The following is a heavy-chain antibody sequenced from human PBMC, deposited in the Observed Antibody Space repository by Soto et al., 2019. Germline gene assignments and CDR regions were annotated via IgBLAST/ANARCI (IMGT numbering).Heavy chain of an antibody. CDR3: ARDRGDIVVVPAAFDI. Sequence: PGGSLRLSCAASGFTFSSYSMNWVRQAPGKGLEWVSSISSSSSYIYYADSVKGRFTISRDNAKNSLYLQMNSLRAEDTAVYYCARDRGDIVVVPAAFDIWGQGTMVTVSS. J-gene: IGHJ3*02. D-gene: IGHD2-2*01. CDR1: GFTFSSYS. CDR2: ISSSSSYI. V-gene: IGHV3-21*01.